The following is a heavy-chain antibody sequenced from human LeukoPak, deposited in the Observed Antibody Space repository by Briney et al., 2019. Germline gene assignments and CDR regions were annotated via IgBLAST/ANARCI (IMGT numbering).Heavy chain of an antibody. Sequence: PSETLSLTCTVSGGSISSGSYYWGWIRQPPGKGLEWIGSVYYSGRTYYNPSLKSRVTISVDTSKDQFSLRLSSVTAADTAAHSCARHKTGSGSYYPYYFDYWGQGTLVTVSS. D-gene: IGHD3-10*01. CDR3: ARHKTGSGSYYPYYFDY. V-gene: IGHV4-39*01. CDR1: GGSISSGSYY. J-gene: IGHJ4*02. CDR2: VYYSGRT.